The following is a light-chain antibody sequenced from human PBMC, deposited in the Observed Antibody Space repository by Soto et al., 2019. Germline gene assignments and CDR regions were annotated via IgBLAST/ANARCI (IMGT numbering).Light chain of an antibody. CDR3: QQSNSYGT. V-gene: IGKV1-5*01. J-gene: IGKJ1*01. CDR1: QSISSW. Sequence: DIQMTQSPSTLSASVGDRVTITCRASQSISSWLAWYQQKPGKAPKLLIYDASSLESGVPSRFSGSGSGTEFTLTISSLQPDDFATYYCQQSNSYGTFGQGTKVEIK. CDR2: DAS.